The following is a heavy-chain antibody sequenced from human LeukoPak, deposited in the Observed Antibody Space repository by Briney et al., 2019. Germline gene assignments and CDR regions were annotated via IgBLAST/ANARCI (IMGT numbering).Heavy chain of an antibody. CDR1: GFTFSSYG. V-gene: IGHV3-23*01. CDR2: ISGSGGST. CDR3: AKKHYYGSGSYYY. Sequence: PGGSLRLSCAASGFTFSSYGMSWARQAPGKGLEWVSAISGSGGSTYYADSVKGRFTISRDNSKNTLYLQMNSLRAEDTAVYYCAKKHYYGSGSYYYWGQGTLVTVSS. D-gene: IGHD3-10*01. J-gene: IGHJ4*02.